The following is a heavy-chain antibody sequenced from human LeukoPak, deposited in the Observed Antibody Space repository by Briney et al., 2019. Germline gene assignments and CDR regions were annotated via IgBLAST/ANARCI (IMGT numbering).Heavy chain of an antibody. Sequence: GGSLRLSCAASGFTFSSYEMNWVRQAPGKGLEWVSYISSSGSTIYYADSVKGRFTISRDNAKNSLYLQMNSLRAEDTAVYYCARQNWWAFDIWGQGTMVTVSS. J-gene: IGHJ3*02. D-gene: IGHD2-8*02. CDR2: ISSSGSTI. CDR3: ARQNWWAFDI. CDR1: GFTFSSYE. V-gene: IGHV3-48*03.